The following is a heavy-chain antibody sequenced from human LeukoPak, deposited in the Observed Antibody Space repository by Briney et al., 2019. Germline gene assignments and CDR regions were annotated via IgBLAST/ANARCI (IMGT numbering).Heavy chain of an antibody. CDR3: VREAPRHSSR. J-gene: IGHJ4*02. CDR2: IYTSGST. CDR1: GGSISSGSYY. V-gene: IGHV4-61*02. D-gene: IGHD6-13*01. Sequence: SSETLSLTCTVSGGSISSGSYYWSWIRQPAGKGLEWIGRIYTSGSTNYNPSLKSRVTISLDTSKNEFSLRLTSVTAADTAVYFCVREAPRHSSRWGPGTLVTVSS.